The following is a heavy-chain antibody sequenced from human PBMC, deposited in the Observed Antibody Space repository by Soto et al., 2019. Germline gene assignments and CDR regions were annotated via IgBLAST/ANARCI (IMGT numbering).Heavy chain of an antibody. J-gene: IGHJ5*02. D-gene: IGHD4-17*01. CDR3: ARVVSTVNGFDP. CDR2: ISYDGSNK. Sequence: QVQLVESGGGVVQPGRSLRLSCAASGFTFSSYAMHWVRQAPGKGLEWVAVISYDGSNKYYADSVKGRFTISRDNSKNTLYLQMNSLRAEDTAVYYCARVVSTVNGFDPWGQGTLVTVSS. V-gene: IGHV3-30-3*01. CDR1: GFTFSSYA.